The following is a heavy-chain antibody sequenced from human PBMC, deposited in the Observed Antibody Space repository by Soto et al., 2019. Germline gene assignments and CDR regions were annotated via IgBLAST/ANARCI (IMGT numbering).Heavy chain of an antibody. V-gene: IGHV4-59*01. J-gene: IGHJ5*02. CDR3: ARGGTYSRLIIGDWFDP. CDR1: GGSISSYY. D-gene: IGHD3-16*01. Sequence: QVQLQESGPGLVKASETLSLTCTVSGGSISSYYWSWIRQPPGKTLEWIGYINYSGTTNYNPSLKSRVTISVDTSKSQFSLKLSSVTAADTAMYYCARGGTYSRLIIGDWFDPWGKGTLVTVSS. CDR2: INYSGTT.